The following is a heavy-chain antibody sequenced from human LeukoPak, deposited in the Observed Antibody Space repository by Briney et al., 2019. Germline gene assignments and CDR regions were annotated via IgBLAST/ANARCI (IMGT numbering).Heavy chain of an antibody. Sequence: PSETLSLTCNVSVGSISSSTYYWGWIRQPPGKGLEWIGSIYNSGSTYYHPSLKSRVTIAVSTSKNQFSLKLSSVTATDTAVYYCARHSWGLPPAEYFQHWGQGTLVTVSS. CDR2: IYNSGST. V-gene: IGHV4-39*01. CDR1: VGSISSSTYY. D-gene: IGHD3-16*01. J-gene: IGHJ1*01. CDR3: ARHSWGLPPAEYFQH.